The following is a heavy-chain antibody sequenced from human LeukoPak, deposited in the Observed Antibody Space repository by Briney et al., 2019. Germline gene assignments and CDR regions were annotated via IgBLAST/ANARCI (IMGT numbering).Heavy chain of an antibody. CDR3: ARCPALYYDILTGYYTSYYFDY. CDR2: ISSSGSTI. D-gene: IGHD3-9*01. J-gene: IGHJ4*02. V-gene: IGHV3-11*04. CDR1: GFTFSDYY. Sequence: GGSLRLSCAASGFTFSDYYMSWIRQAPGKGLEWVSYISSSGSTIYYADSVKGRFTISRDNAKNSLYLQMNSLRAEDTAVYYCARCPALYYDILTGYYTSYYFDYWGQGTLVTVSS.